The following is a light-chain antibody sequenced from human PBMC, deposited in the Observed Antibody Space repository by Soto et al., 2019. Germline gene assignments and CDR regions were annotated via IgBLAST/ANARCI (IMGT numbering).Light chain of an antibody. J-gene: IGLJ3*02. CDR2: EDD. V-gene: IGLV6-57*03. CDR3: QSYDSSNHGV. Sequence: NFMLTQPHSVSESPGKTVTISCTRSSGSIATNYVQWFQQRPGRAPIIVMYEDDQRPSGVPDRFSGSIDSSSNSASLTISGLQTEDEADYYCQSYDSSNHGVFGGGTKVTVL. CDR1: SGSIATNY.